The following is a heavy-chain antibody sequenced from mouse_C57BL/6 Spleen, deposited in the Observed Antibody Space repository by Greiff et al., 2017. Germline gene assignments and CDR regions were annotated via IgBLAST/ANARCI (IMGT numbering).Heavy chain of an antibody. D-gene: IGHD2-4*01. CDR1: GFTFSDYG. V-gene: IGHV5-17*01. CDR2: ISSGSSTI. Sequence: EVKLVESGGGLVKPGGSLKLSCAASGFTFSDYGMHWVRQAPEKGLEWVAYISSGSSTIYYADTVKGRFTISRDNAKNTLFLQMTSLRSEDTAMYYCARPDDYGGKAWFAYWGQGTLVTVSA. CDR3: ARPDDYGGKAWFAY. J-gene: IGHJ3*01.